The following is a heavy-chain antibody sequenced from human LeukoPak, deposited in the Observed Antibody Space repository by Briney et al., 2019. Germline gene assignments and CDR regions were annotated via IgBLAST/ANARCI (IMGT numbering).Heavy chain of an antibody. CDR2: ISGSGVAT. J-gene: IGHJ3*02. CDR1: GFTFSSYA. CDR3: AKDQSGPYYGDTFDI. Sequence: GGSLRLSCAASGFTFSSYAMSWVRQAPGKGLEWVSAISGSGVATYYADSVKGRFTISRDNTKNTLYLQMNSLRAEDTATYYCAKDQSGPYYGDTFDIWGQGTMVTVSS. V-gene: IGHV3-23*01. D-gene: IGHD1-26*01.